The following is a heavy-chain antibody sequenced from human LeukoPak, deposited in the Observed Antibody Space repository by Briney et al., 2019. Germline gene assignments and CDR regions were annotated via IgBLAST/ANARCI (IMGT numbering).Heavy chain of an antibody. Sequence: GGSLRLSCAASGFTFSSYGMSWVRQAPGKGLEWVSAISGSGGRTYYADSVKGRFTISRHKSKNTLYLQMNSLRAEDTAIYYCASTTVTENYYYYRDVWGKGTTVTISS. D-gene: IGHD4-17*01. V-gene: IGHV3-23*01. CDR1: GFTFSSYG. CDR2: ISGSGGRT. CDR3: ASTTVTENYYYYRDV. J-gene: IGHJ6*03.